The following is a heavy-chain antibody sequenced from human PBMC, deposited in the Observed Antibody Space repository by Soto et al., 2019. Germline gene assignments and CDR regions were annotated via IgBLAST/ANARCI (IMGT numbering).Heavy chain of an antibody. J-gene: IGHJ6*01. Sequence: QVQLVQSGAEVKKPGSSVKVSCKTSGGTFRTSAISWVRQAPGEGLEWMGGIMPVFPTPDYAQKFQGRVTITAYESTNKGYMALSSLRSEDTAVYSCARDKDRQQLSGIYYYIMVVWGQGTTVTVSS. V-gene: IGHV1-69*12. CDR3: ARDKDRQQLSGIYYYIMVV. D-gene: IGHD1-20*01. CDR2: IMPVFPTP. CDR1: GGTFRTSA.